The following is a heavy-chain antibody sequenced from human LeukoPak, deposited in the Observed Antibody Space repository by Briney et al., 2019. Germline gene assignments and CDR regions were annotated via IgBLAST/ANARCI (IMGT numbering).Heavy chain of an antibody. CDR1: GFAFSNYW. V-gene: IGHV3-7*01. CDR2: IKQDGSET. D-gene: IGHD2-15*01. Sequence: SGGSLRLSCAASGFAFSNYWMNWVRQAPGKGLEWVANIKQDGSETYYVDSVKGRFTISRDNAKNSLYLQMNSLRAEDTALYYCCGTNSFSYWGQGTLVTVSS. CDR3: CGTNSFSY. J-gene: IGHJ4*02.